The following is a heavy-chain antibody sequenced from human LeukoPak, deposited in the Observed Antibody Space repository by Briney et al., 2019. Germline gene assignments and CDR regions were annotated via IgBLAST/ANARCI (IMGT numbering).Heavy chain of an antibody. Sequence: GGSLRLSCAASGFTFSSYWMHWVRQAPGKGLVWVSRMNTDGSSTTYADSVKGRFTISRDNAKSTLYLQMNSLGAEDTAVYYCARDSYYYDSSGYYWGQGTLVTVSS. J-gene: IGHJ4*02. V-gene: IGHV3-74*01. D-gene: IGHD3-22*01. CDR3: ARDSYYYDSSGYY. CDR2: MNTDGSST. CDR1: GFTFSSYW.